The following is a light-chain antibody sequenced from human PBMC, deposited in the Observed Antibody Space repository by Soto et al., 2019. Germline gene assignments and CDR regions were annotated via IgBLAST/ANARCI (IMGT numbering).Light chain of an antibody. CDR1: QSISSW. CDR3: YQYNSYPIT. V-gene: IGKV1-5*03. Sequence: DIQMTQSPSTLSASVGDRVTITCRASQSISSWLAWNQQKTRKDPNLLIYKASSLESGAPSRFSGSGTGTDYTLTISCLQPDNFATYYCYQYNSYPITCGQGTRLETK. J-gene: IGKJ5*01. CDR2: KAS.